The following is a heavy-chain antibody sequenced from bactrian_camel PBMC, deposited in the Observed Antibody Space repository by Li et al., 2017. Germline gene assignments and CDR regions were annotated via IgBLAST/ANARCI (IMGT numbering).Heavy chain of an antibody. CDR3: AANFFCSSALSLLVEGRYTY. Sequence: VQLVESGGGSVQAGGSLRLSCAASGYISIRNCMGWFRQSPGKGREGVARVHSDGGTSYADSVLGRFTISKDNAKNIQYLQMNSLKPEDTAMYYCAANFFCSSALSLLVEGRYTYWGQGTQVTVS. CDR1: GYISIRNC. J-gene: IGHJ4*01. V-gene: IGHV3S26*01. D-gene: IGHD6*01. CDR2: VHSDGGT.